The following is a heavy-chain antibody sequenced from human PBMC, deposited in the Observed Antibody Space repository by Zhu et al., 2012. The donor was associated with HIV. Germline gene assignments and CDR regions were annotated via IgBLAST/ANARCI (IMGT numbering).Heavy chain of an antibody. J-gene: IGHJ4*02. V-gene: IGHV4-39*07. CDR2: IYYSGST. D-gene: IGHD3-16*02. CDR1: GGSISSSSYY. CDR3: ADYVWGSYRPYGYFDY. Sequence: QVQLQESGPGLVKPSETLSLTCTVSGGSISSSSYYWGWIRQPPGKGLEWIGSIYYSGSTYYNPSLKSRVTISVDTSKNQFSLKLSSVTAADTAVYYCADYVWGSYRPYGYFDYWGQGTWSPSPQ.